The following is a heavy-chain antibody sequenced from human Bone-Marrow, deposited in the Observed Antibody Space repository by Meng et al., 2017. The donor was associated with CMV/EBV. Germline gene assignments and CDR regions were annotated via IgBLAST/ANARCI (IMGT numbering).Heavy chain of an antibody. Sequence: QGQPQGPGPGLVHPSQTPPRPCGISGDSVSSNSAAWNLIRQSASRGLEWLGRTYYRSKWYNDYAVSVKSRITINPDTSKNQFSLQLNSVTPEDTAVYYCARTSYGYDYWGQGTLVTVSS. D-gene: IGHD5-18*01. CDR2: TYYRSKWYN. V-gene: IGHV6-1*01. CDR3: ARTSYGYDY. J-gene: IGHJ4*02. CDR1: GDSVSSNSAA.